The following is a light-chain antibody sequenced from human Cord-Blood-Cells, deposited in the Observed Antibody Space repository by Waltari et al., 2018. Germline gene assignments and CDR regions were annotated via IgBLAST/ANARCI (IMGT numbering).Light chain of an antibody. J-gene: IGLJ1*01. CDR3: QVWDSSSDHLV. CDR1: NIGSKS. V-gene: IGLV3-21*04. Sequence: SYVLTQPPSLSVAPGTTARIPCGGNNIGSKSVHWYQQKPGQAPVLVIYYDSDRPSGIPERFSGSNAGNTATLTISRVEAGDEADYYCQVWDSSSDHLVFGTGTKVTVL. CDR2: YDS.